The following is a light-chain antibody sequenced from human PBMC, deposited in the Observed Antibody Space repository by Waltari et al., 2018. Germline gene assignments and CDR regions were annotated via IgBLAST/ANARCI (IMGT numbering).Light chain of an antibody. CDR2: SNN. V-gene: IGLV1-44*01. CDR3: AAWDDSLTSFV. Sequence: QSVLTQPPSVSGTPGQRVTISCSGSSANIGSNPVTWYHQLPGTAPKVLIYSNNQRPSGFPDRFSCSKSGTSASLAISGLQSEDEADYYCAAWDDSLTSFVFGSGTTVTVL. CDR1: SANIGSNP. J-gene: IGLJ1*01.